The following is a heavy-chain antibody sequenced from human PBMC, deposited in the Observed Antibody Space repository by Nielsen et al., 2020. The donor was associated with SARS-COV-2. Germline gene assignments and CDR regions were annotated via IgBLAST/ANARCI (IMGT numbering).Heavy chain of an antibody. CDR1: GFTFSSYG. CDR2: ISYGGSNK. Sequence: GESLKISCAASGFTFSSYGMHWVRQAPGKGLEWVAVISYGGSNKYYADSVKGRFTISRDNSKNTLYLQMNSLRAEDTAVYYCAKGPGYGFYYGMDVWGQGTTVTVSS. V-gene: IGHV3-30*18. D-gene: IGHD3-9*01. CDR3: AKGPGYGFYYGMDV. J-gene: IGHJ6*02.